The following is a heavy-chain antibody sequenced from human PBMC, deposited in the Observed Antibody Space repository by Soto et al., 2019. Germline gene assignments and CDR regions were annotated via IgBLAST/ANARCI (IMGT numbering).Heavy chain of an antibody. CDR3: AKHHGDYAHGDYYYYYMDV. J-gene: IGHJ6*03. V-gene: IGHV3-23*01. CDR2: ISGSGGST. CDR1: GFTFSSYA. D-gene: IGHD4-17*01. Sequence: GGSLRLSCAASGFTFSSYAMSWVRQAPGKGLEWVSAISGSGGSTYYADSVKGRLTISRDNSKNTLYLQMNGLRAEDTAVYYCAKHHGDYAHGDYYYYYMDVWGKGTTVTVSS.